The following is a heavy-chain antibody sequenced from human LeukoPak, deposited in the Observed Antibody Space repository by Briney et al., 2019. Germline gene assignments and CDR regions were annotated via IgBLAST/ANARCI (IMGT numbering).Heavy chain of an antibody. D-gene: IGHD1-26*01. CDR2: IYHSGST. CDR3: ARQGGGGWFDP. CDR1: GGSISSGGYY. J-gene: IGHJ5*02. V-gene: IGHV4-30-2*01. Sequence: SQTLSLTCTVSGGSISSGGYYWSWIRQPPGKGLEWIGYIYHSGSTYYNPSLKSRVTISVDRSKNQFSLKLSSVTAADTAVYYCARQGGGGWFDPWGQGTLVTVSS.